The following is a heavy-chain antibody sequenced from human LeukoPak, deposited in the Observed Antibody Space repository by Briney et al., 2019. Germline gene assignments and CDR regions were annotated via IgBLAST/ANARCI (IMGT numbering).Heavy chain of an antibody. J-gene: IGHJ3*02. D-gene: IGHD3-10*01. CDR1: GFTFSSYW. CDR3: ARARDYGSGKANAFDI. V-gene: IGHV3-7*05. Sequence: GGSLRLSCAASGFTFSSYWMSWVRQAPGKGLEWVANIKRDGSEKYYVDSVKGRFTISRDNADNSLYLQMNSLRAEDTAFYYCARARDYGSGKANAFDIWAKGQWSPSLQ. CDR2: IKRDGSEK.